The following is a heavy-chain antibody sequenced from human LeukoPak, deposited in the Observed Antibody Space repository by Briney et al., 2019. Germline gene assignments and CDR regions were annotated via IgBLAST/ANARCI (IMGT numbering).Heavy chain of an antibody. J-gene: IGHJ4*02. Sequence: PGGSLRLSCAASGFTFSSYAMSWVRQAPGKGLEWVSTLSGSGGSAYYADSVKGRFTISRDNSKNTLYLQMNSLRAEDAAVYYCAKTGSGWYHYFDYWGQGTLVTVSS. CDR3: AKTGSGWYHYFDY. CDR1: GFTFSSYA. CDR2: LSGSGGSA. D-gene: IGHD6-19*01. V-gene: IGHV3-23*01.